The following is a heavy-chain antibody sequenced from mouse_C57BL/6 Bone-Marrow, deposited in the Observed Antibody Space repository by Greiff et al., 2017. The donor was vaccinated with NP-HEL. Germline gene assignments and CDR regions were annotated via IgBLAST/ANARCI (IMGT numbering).Heavy chain of an antibody. CDR3: AREEANYYGSSYGFAY. CDR1: GYTFTDYY. V-gene: IGHV1-26*01. D-gene: IGHD1-1*01. Sequence: EVQLQQSGPELVKPGASVKISCKASGYTFTDYYMNWVKQSHGKSLEWIGDINPNNGGTSYNQKFKGKATLTVDKSSSTAYMELRSLTSEDSAVYYCAREEANYYGSSYGFAYWGQGTLVTVSA. CDR2: INPNNGGT. J-gene: IGHJ3*01.